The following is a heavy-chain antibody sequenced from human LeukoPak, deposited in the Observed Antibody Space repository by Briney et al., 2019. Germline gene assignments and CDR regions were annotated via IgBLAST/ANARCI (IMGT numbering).Heavy chain of an antibody. Sequence: HSGGSLRLSCAVSGFTFSSYDMNWVRQAPGKGLEWVSVIYSGGSTYYADSVKGRFTISRDNSKNTLCLQMNSLRAEDTAVYFCLGSSSDLDYWGQGTLVTVSS. D-gene: IGHD6-6*01. CDR1: GFTFSSYD. J-gene: IGHJ4*02. CDR3: LGSSSDLDY. V-gene: IGHV3-66*01. CDR2: IYSGGST.